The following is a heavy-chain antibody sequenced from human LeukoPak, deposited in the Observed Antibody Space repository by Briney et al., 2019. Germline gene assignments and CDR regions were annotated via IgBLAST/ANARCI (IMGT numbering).Heavy chain of an antibody. D-gene: IGHD2-15*01. CDR3: AKVRSPAYYHYGMDV. CDR2: ISWNSGPI. V-gene: IGHV3-9*01. CDR1: GFTFDDYA. J-gene: IGHJ6*02. Sequence: GGSLRLSCAASGFTFDDYAMHWVRQAPGKGLEWVSGISWNSGPIGYADSVKGRFTISRDNAKNSLYLQMNSLRAEDTALYYCAKVRSPAYYHYGMDVWGQGTTVTVSS.